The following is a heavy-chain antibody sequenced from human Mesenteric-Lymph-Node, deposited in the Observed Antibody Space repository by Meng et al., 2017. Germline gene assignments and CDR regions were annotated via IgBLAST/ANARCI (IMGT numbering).Heavy chain of an antibody. CDR2: IHPDGDT. J-gene: IGHJ4*02. V-gene: IGHV1-2*02. D-gene: IGHD3-10*01. Sequence: VHLVQSGAELEKPGASVKVSCKASGYTFTGYYLHWVRQAPGQGLEWMGWIHPDGDTNYARNFQGRVTMTTDTSTSTAYMELRSLISDDTAVYYCARMTYYGSGTYVWGQGTLVTVSS. CDR3: ARMTYYGSGTYV. CDR1: GYTFTGYY.